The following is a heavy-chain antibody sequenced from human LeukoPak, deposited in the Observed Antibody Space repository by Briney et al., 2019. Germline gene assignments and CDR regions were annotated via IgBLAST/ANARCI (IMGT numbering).Heavy chain of an antibody. D-gene: IGHD6-13*01. V-gene: IGHV4-39*07. CDR1: GGSISSSSYY. CDR3: ARRGGQQLVLRWFDP. Sequence: SETLSLTCTVSGGSISSSSYYWGWIRQPPGKGLEWIGSIYYSGSIYYNPSLKSRVTISVDTSKNQFSLKLSSVTAADTAVYYCARRGGQQLVLRWFDPWGQGTLVTVSS. CDR2: IYYSGSI. J-gene: IGHJ5*02.